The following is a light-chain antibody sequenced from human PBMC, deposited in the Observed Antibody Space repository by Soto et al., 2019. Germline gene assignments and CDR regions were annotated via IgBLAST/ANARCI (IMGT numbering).Light chain of an antibody. CDR2: DAS. Sequence: DIQMTQSPSSLSASVGDRVTITCQASQDISDYLNWYHQKPGKAPKFLIYDASYLETGVPSRFSGSGSGTEFTFTISSLQPEDIGTYYCQQYQSLPFTFGPGTTVDIK. J-gene: IGKJ3*01. V-gene: IGKV1-33*01. CDR3: QQYQSLPFT. CDR1: QDISDY.